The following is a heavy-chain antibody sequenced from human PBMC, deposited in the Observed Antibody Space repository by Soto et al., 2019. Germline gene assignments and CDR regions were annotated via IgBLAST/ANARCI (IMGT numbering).Heavy chain of an antibody. CDR1: GGTFYNYG. J-gene: IGHJ4*01. CDR3: AREISFPGILLSLPCDF. Sequence: QDQLLQSGAEVKKPGSSVKVSCKASGGTFYNYGFSWMRQAPGQGLEWMGRIIPVLGVPSYAEKFQGRVTIFADKSTTTVYMDLSNLRSEDTAIYYCAREISFPGILLSLPCDFWGHGTLVTVSS. V-gene: IGHV1-69*04. CDR2: IIPVLGVP.